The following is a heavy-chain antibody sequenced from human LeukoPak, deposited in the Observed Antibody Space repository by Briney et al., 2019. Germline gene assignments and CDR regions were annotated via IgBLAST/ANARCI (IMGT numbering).Heavy chain of an antibody. D-gene: IGHD6-19*01. V-gene: IGHV1-69*06. Sequence: SVKVSCKASGYTFTSYGISWVRQAPGQGLEWMGGIIPIFGTANYAQKFQGRVTITADKSKSTAYMELSSLRSEDTAVYYCARDRTIAVAGTYYFDYWGQGTLATVSS. CDR2: IIPIFGTA. CDR3: ARDRTIAVAGTYYFDY. J-gene: IGHJ4*02. CDR1: GYTFTSYG.